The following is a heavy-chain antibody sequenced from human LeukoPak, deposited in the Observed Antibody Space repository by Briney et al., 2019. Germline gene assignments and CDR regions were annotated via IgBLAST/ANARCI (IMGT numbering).Heavy chain of an antibody. V-gene: IGHV3-23*01. D-gene: IGHD3-10*01. J-gene: IGHJ4*02. CDR3: AKDGSGSYYLSPLDY. Sequence: PGGSLRLSCAASGFTFSSYAMSWVRQAPGKGLEWVSAISGSGGGTYYADSVKGRFTISRDNSKNTLYLQMNSLRAEDTAVYYCAKDGSGSYYLSPLDYWGQGTLVTVSS. CDR1: GFTFSSYA. CDR2: ISGSGGGT.